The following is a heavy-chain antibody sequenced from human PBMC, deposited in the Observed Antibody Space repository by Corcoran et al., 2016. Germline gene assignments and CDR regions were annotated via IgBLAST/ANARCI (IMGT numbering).Heavy chain of an antibody. V-gene: IGHV4-59*01. Sequence: QVQLQESGPGLVKPSETLSLTCTVSGGSISSYYWSWIRQPPGKGLEWIGYIYYSGSTNYNPSLKSRVTISVDTSKNQFSLKLSDVTAADTAVYYGARVRDGYNRARYFDYWGQGTLVTVSS. CDR2: IYYSGST. CDR1: GGSISSYY. CDR3: ARVRDGYNRARYFDY. D-gene: IGHD5-12*01. J-gene: IGHJ4*02.